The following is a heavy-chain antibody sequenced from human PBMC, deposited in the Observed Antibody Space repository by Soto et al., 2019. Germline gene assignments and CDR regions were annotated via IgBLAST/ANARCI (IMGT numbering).Heavy chain of an antibody. CDR2: INPNSGGT. Sequence: ASVKVSCKSSGYTFTGYYIHWVRQAPGQGLECMGWINPNSGGTNYAQKFQGRVTMTRDTSISTAYMELSRLRSDDTAVYYCARVGYCTNGVCYPPPYYYGMDVWGQGTTVTVSS. CDR1: GYTFTGYY. CDR3: ARVGYCTNGVCYPPPYYYGMDV. J-gene: IGHJ6*02. V-gene: IGHV1-2*02. D-gene: IGHD2-8*01.